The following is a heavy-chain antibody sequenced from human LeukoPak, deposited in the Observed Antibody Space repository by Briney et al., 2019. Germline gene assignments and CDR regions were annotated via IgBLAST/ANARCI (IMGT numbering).Heavy chain of an antibody. Sequence: ASVKVSCKTSGNTFTDYFINWMRQAPEQGLEWMGWINPKSGDTKYAHRFQGRVTMTSDTSITTAHMELNRLTSDDTAVYYCARTFYNTGWYEDYWGQGTLVTVFS. CDR2: INPKSGDT. CDR3: ARTFYNTGWYEDY. D-gene: IGHD6-19*01. V-gene: IGHV1-2*02. J-gene: IGHJ4*02. CDR1: GNTFTDYF.